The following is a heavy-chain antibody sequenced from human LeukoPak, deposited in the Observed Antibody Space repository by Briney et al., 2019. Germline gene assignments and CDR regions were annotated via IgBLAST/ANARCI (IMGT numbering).Heavy chain of an antibody. J-gene: IGHJ5*02. CDR2: LSCCGGRT. D-gene: IGHD3-22*01. Sequence: PGGSVRLTCAATVFTYSCYAMSWLRQPPWKELEGVAALSCCGGRTCYAVSVKGRLPISHYNSKIPQCLQSDSLRAEDRGVGYLSKDNMVVITQKKNWSVTWGQGTLVTVSS. CDR1: VFTYSCYA. CDR3: SKDNMVVITQKKNWSVT. V-gene: IGHV3-23*01.